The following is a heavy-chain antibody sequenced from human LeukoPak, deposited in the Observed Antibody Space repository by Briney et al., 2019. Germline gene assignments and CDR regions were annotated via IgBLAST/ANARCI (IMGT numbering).Heavy chain of an antibody. CDR2: ISASGGNT. CDR3: AKGRSNTIFGVAAGY. J-gene: IGHJ4*02. D-gene: IGHD3-3*01. Sequence: GGSLRLSCAASGFTFSSYAMSWVRQAPGQGLEWVSGISASGGNTYYADSVKGRCTISTDNSKNTMYLQMSSLRAEDTAVYYCAKGRSNTIFGVAAGYWGQGTLVTVSS. CDR1: GFTFSSYA. V-gene: IGHV3-23*01.